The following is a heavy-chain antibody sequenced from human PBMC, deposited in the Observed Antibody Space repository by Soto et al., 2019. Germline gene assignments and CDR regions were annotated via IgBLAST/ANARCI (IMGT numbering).Heavy chain of an antibody. J-gene: IGHJ4*02. CDR1: GYTFTSYG. CDR3: ARGPPLLYYGGNYPFDY. D-gene: IGHD4-17*01. CDR2: ISAYNGNT. Sequence: QVQLGQSGAEVKKPGASGKVSCKASGYTFTSYGISWVRQAPGQGLEWMGWISAYNGNTNYAQKLQGRVTMTTDTSTSTAYMELRSLRSDDTAVYYCARGPPLLYYGGNYPFDYCGQGTLVTVSS. V-gene: IGHV1-18*01.